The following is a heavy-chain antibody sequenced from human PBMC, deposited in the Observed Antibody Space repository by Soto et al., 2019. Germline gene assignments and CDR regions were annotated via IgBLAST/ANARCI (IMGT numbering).Heavy chain of an antibody. CDR3: ARTASGSSSSVGYYYAMDV. D-gene: IGHD6-6*01. J-gene: IGHJ6*02. CDR1: GFTFSSYA. Sequence: GGSLRLSCAASGFTFSSYAMSWVRQAPGKGLEWVSAISGSGGSTYYADSVKGRFTISRDNSKNTLYLQMNSLRAEDTAVFYCARTASGSSSSVGYYYAMDVWGQGTTVTVSS. V-gene: IGHV3-23*01. CDR2: ISGSGGST.